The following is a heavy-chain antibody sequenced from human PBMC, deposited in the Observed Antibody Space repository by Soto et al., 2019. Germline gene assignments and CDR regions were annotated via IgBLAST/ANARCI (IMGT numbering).Heavy chain of an antibody. V-gene: IGHV5-51*01. CDR2: IYPGDSDT. Sequence: GESLKISCKGSGYSFTSYWIGWVRQMPGKGLEWKGIIYPGDSDTRYSPSFQGQVTISADKSISTAYLQWSSLKASDTAIYYCATGTGGLWGENYYMDVWGKGTTVTVSS. J-gene: IGHJ6*03. CDR3: ATGTGGLWGENYYMDV. CDR1: GYSFTSYW. D-gene: IGHD1-1*01.